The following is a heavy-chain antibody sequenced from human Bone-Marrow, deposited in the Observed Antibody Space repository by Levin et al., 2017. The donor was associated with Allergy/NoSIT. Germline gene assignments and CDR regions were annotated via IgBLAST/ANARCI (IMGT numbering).Heavy chain of an antibody. J-gene: IGHJ4*02. D-gene: IGHD4-17*01. Sequence: SGGSLRLSCAASGLSFSNAWMHWVRQAPGKGLEWVGRIKSKADGGTTGYAAPLRDRFRISRDDSKNTLYLEMDSLRTEDTAIYYCATDGEHLYGEFVWFYYWGQGTLVTVSS. CDR2: IKSKADGGTT. CDR3: ATDGEHLYGEFVWFYY. V-gene: IGHV3-15*01. CDR1: GLSFSNAW.